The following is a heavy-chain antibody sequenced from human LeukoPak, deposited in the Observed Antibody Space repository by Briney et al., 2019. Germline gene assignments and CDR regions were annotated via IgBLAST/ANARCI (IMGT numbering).Heavy chain of an antibody. V-gene: IGHV4-4*07. CDR1: GGSIGNYH. D-gene: IGHD6-19*01. Sequence: SETLSLTCTVSGGSIGNYHWSWIRQPAGKGLEWIGQIHSSGSTNYNPPLKSRVSMSIDTTEDQVSLTIRSVTVADTALYYCARRDTSSGWSFDSWGQGTLSPSPQ. CDR2: IHSSGST. CDR3: ARRDTSSGWSFDS. J-gene: IGHJ4*02.